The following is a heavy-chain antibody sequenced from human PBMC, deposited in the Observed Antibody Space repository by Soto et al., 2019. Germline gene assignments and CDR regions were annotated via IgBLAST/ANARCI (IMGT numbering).Heavy chain of an antibody. V-gene: IGHV3-21*06. CDR2: ISSTTNYI. CDR3: ARESEDLTTNFDY. Sequence: EVQLVESGGGLVKPGGSLRLSCAASGFTFTRYSMNWVRQAPGKGLEWVSSISSTTNYIYYGDSMKGRITISRDNPKRSLYLEMNSLRAEDTSVYYCARESEDLTTNFDYWGQGTLVTVSS. J-gene: IGHJ4*02. CDR1: GFTFTRYS.